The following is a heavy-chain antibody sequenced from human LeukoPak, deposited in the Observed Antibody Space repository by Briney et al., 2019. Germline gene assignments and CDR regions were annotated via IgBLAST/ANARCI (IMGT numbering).Heavy chain of an antibody. V-gene: IGHV4-61*02. D-gene: IGHD2-2*01. Sequence: SQTLSLTCTVSAGSISIGSYYWSWIRQPAWRGLDWIGRIYTSGSTNYNHTLKSRVTISVDTSKNQFSLKLSSVTAADTAVYYCARSIVVVPAAAYLDAFDIWGQGTMVTVSS. CDR2: IYTSGST. CDR1: AGSISIGSYY. J-gene: IGHJ3*02. CDR3: ARSIVVVPAAAYLDAFDI.